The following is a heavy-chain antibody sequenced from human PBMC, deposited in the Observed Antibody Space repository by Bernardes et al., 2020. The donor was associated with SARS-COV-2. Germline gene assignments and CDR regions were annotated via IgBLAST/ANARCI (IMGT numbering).Heavy chain of an antibody. CDR1: GYTFTSYG. Sequence: ASVKVSCKASGYTFTSYGISWVRQAPGQGLEWMGWISAYNGNTNYAQKLQGRVTMTTDTSTSTAYMELRSLRSDDTAVYYCASDLTHEPAYSYGMDVWGQGTTVTVSS. J-gene: IGHJ6*02. CDR3: ASDLTHEPAYSYGMDV. V-gene: IGHV1-18*01. CDR2: ISAYNGNT. D-gene: IGHD2-21*01.